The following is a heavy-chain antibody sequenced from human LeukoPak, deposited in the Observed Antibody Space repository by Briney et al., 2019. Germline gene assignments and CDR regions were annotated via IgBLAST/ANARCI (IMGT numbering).Heavy chain of an antibody. CDR3: ARQADYGGNSDYYYMDV. D-gene: IGHD4-23*01. V-gene: IGHV5-51*01. Sequence: GESLKISCKGSGYSFTSYWIGWVRQMPGKGLEWMGIIYPGDSDTRYSPSFQGQVTISADKSISTAYLQWSSLKASDTAMYYCARQADYGGNSDYYYMDVWGKETTVTVSS. J-gene: IGHJ6*03. CDR1: GYSFTSYW. CDR2: IYPGDSDT.